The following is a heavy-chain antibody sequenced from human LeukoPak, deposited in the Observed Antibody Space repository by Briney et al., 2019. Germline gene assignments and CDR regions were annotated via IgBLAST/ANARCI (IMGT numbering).Heavy chain of an antibody. D-gene: IGHD1-26*01. CDR1: GFPFSSYV. J-gene: IGHJ4*02. CDR2: IRYDGSNK. V-gene: IGHV3-30*02. Sequence: GESLKISRVAPGFPFSSYVMHWVRQAPGKGLAGVAFIRYDGSNKYYADSVKGRFTITSDNSKNTLYLQMNSLRAEDTAVYYCAKSLGAARGYFDYWGQGTLVTVSS. CDR3: AKSLGAARGYFDY.